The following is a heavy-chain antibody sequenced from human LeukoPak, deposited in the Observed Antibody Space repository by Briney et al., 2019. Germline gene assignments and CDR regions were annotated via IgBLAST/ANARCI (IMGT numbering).Heavy chain of an antibody. CDR3: AKEKGVVVAPVDY. CDR2: ISGSGGRT. Sequence: PGGSLRLSCAASGFTFNSYAMTGGRQAPGRGLEWVSAISGSGGRTYYTDSVKGRFTISRDNSKNTLYLQMNSLRAEDTAIYYCAKEKGVVVAPVDYWGQGILVTVSS. D-gene: IGHD2-15*01. CDR1: GFTFNSYA. V-gene: IGHV3-23*01. J-gene: IGHJ4*02.